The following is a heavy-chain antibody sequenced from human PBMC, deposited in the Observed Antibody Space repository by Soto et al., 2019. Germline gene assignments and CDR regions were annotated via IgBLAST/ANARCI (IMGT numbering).Heavy chain of an antibody. J-gene: IGHJ3*02. CDR2: ISGSGGST. D-gene: IGHD3-10*01. Sequence: LSLSCAASGFTFSSYAMSWVRQAPGKGVEWVSAISGSGGSTYYADSVKGRFTISRDNSKNTLYLQMNSLRAEDTAVYYCAKGRKPGGGAFDISGQGPIVTV. CDR3: AKGRKPGGGAFDI. CDR1: GFTFSSYA. V-gene: IGHV3-23*01.